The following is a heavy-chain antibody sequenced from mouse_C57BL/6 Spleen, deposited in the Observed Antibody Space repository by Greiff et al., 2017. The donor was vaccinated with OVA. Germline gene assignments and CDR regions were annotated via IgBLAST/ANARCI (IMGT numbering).Heavy chain of an antibody. CDR2: IYPGDGDT. CDR3: ARPYSNYERVYAMDY. CDR1: GYAFSSSW. J-gene: IGHJ4*01. D-gene: IGHD2-5*01. Sequence: VKLQESGPELVKPGASVKISCKASGYAFSSSWMNWVKQRPGKGLEWIGRIYPGDGDTNYNGKFKGKATLTADKSSSTAYMQLSSLTSEDSAVYFCARPYSNYERVYAMDYWGQGTSVTVSS. V-gene: IGHV1-82*01.